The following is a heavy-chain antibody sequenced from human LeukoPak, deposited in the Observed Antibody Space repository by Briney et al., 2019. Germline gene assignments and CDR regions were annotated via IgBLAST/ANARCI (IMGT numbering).Heavy chain of an antibody. J-gene: IGHJ3*02. CDR3: AKAQGSGGSCYVVCGFDI. CDR2: ISGSGGTT. CDR1: GFTFSVYA. Sequence: GRSLRLSCAASGFTFSVYAMSWVRQAPRKGLEWVSTISGSGGTTYNADSVKGRFTISRDNSKNTLYLQMNSLRAEDTAVYYCAKAQGSGGSCYVVCGFDIWGQGTMVTVSS. D-gene: IGHD2-15*01. V-gene: IGHV3-23*01.